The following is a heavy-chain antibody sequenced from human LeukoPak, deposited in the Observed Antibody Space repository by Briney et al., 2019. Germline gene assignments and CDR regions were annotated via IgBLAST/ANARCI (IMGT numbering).Heavy chain of an antibody. D-gene: IGHD2-2*01. V-gene: IGHV3-21*01. CDR3: ARPLAPYCSSTSCSDSYGMDV. Sequence: GGSLRLSCAASGFTFSSYSMNWVRQAPGKGLEWVSSISSSSSYIYYADPVKGRFTISRDNAKNSLYLQMNSLRAEDTAVYYCARPLAPYCSSTSCSDSYGMDVWGQGTTVTVSS. CDR1: GFTFSSYS. J-gene: IGHJ6*02. CDR2: ISSSSSYI.